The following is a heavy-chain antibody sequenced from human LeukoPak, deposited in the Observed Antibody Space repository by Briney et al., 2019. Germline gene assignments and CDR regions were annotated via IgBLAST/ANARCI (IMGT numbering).Heavy chain of an antibody. J-gene: IGHJ4*02. V-gene: IGHV3-30*18. Sequence: GGSLRLSCAASGFTFSSYAMHWVRQAPGKGLEWVAVISYDGSNKYYADSVKGRFTISRDNSKNTLYLQMNSLRAEDTAVYYCAKSMDSSACFDYWGQGTLVTVSS. D-gene: IGHD3-22*01. CDR3: AKSMDSSACFDY. CDR1: GFTFSSYA. CDR2: ISYDGSNK.